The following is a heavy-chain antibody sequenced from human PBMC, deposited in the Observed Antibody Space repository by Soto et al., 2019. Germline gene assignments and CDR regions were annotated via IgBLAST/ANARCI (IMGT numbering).Heavy chain of an antibody. CDR1: GGTFDMYA. CDR2: IIPTFSIS. J-gene: IGHJ4*02. V-gene: IGHV1-69*01. Sequence: QVQVVQSGAEVKKPGSSVKVSCKISGGTFDMYALNWVRQAPGQGLEWMGGIIPTFSISKYARKFQCRVTITADGSTSTTYLELSSLRSDDTALYFCANGPVTMTGSYFDYWGQGTQVTVSS. D-gene: IGHD3-22*01. CDR3: ANGPVTMTGSYFDY.